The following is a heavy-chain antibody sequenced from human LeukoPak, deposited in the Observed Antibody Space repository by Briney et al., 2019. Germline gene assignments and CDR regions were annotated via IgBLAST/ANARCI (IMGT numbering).Heavy chain of an antibody. J-gene: IGHJ5*01. CDR2: IYPGDSDT. CDR1: GYSFTHYW. V-gene: IGHV5-51*01. Sequence: GASLQISCKGFGYSFTHYWIGWGRQMPGKGLEWMGIIYPGDSDTSYSPSFQGKLTISADRSISTAYLQWSILKASDTAMYYCARRITIFGDGNWFDFWGQGTLVTVSS. CDR3: ARRITIFGDGNWFDF. D-gene: IGHD3-3*01.